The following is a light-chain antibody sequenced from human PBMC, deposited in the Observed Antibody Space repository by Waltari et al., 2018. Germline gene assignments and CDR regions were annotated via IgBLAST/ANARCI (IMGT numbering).Light chain of an antibody. J-gene: IGLJ3*02. Sequence: NFMLTQPHSVSESPGKTVTISCTGSSGSIASNYVQWYQQRPGSAPTTVIYEDNQRPSGVPDRFPGSIDSSSNSASLTISGLKTEDEADYYCQSYDSSLWVFGGGTKLTVL. CDR3: QSYDSSLWV. CDR2: EDN. CDR1: SGSIASNY. V-gene: IGLV6-57*02.